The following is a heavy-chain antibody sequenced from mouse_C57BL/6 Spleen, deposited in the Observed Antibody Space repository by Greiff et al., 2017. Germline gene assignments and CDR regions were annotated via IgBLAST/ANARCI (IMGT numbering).Heavy chain of an antibody. Sequence: VQLQQSGAELVRPGASVKLSCKASGYTFTDYYINWVKQRPGQGLEWIARIYPGSGNTYYNEKFKGKATLTAEKSSSTAYMQLGSLTSEDSAVYFCAREGTTDGAMDYWGQGTSVTVSS. J-gene: IGHJ4*01. CDR1: GYTFTDYY. CDR2: IYPGSGNT. V-gene: IGHV1-76*01. D-gene: IGHD1-1*01. CDR3: AREGTTDGAMDY.